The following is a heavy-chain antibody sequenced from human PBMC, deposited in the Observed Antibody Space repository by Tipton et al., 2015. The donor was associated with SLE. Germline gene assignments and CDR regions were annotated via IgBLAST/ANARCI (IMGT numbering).Heavy chain of an antibody. CDR3: ARVRDFENWFDP. CDR1: GDSINSGGYY. J-gene: IGHJ5*02. V-gene: IGHV4-31*03. CDR2: IYHSGTT. Sequence: TLSLTCTVSGDSINSGGYYWSWVRQHPGKGLQWIGYIYHSGTTFYNPSLKSRVTVSVDTSKNQFSLKVTSMTVADTAVYYCARVRDFENWFDPWGQGTLVTVSS. D-gene: IGHD2-21*02.